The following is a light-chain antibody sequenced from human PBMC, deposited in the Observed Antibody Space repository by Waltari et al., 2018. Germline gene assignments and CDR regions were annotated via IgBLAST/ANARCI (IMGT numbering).Light chain of an antibody. V-gene: IGLV2-8*01. CDR1: SGDIGASNS. Sequence: QSALTQPPSASGSPGQSVTISCTGTSGDIGASNSVHWYRQHPGKVPKLMIYDVNMRPSGVPDRFSGSKSGNTASLTVSGLQPEDEAVYYCNSFAGSDTVVFGGGTTLTVL. CDR2: DVN. CDR3: NSFAGSDTVV. J-gene: IGLJ2*01.